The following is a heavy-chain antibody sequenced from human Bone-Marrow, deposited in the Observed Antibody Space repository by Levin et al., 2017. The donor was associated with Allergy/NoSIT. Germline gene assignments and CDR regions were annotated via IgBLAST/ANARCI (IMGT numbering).Heavy chain of an antibody. V-gene: IGHV3-13*01. CDR1: GFNVHTHN. Sequence: QSGESLKISCAVSGFNVHTHNMNWVRQSPGKGLEWVAFIGSSGDTFYSDSVTGRFSISREGAKNSLYLQMNRLTVEDTAVYFCARGQDYGDYGLDGVDVWGQGTTVTVSS. J-gene: IGHJ6*02. CDR3: ARGQDYGDYGLDGVDV. CDR2: IGSSGDT. D-gene: IGHD4-17*01.